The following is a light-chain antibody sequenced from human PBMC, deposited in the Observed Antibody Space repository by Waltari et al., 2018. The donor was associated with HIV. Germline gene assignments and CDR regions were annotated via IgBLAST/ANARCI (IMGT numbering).Light chain of an antibody. CDR2: GAS. J-gene: IGKJ1*01. CDR1: WSVRSH. Sequence: EIVITHSPPTPPASPGEKATLPCRPSWSVRSHLAWYQQKPGQAPRLLIYGASTRATGVPANFNGNGSGTEFTLTISSLQSEDFAVYYCQQYNDRPPWTFGQGTTVEIK. V-gene: IGKV3D-15*01. CDR3: QQYNDRPPWT.